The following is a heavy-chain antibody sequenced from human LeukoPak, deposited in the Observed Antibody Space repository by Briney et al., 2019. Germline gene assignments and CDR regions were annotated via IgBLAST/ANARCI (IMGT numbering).Heavy chain of an antibody. Sequence: SETLSLTCTVSGGSISSYYWSWIRQPPGKGLEWIGYICYSGSTNYNPSLKSRVTISLDTSENQFSLKLSSVTAADTAVYYCARLRASTVATINYYYYGMDVWGQGTTVTVSS. J-gene: IGHJ6*02. CDR2: ICYSGST. CDR3: ARLRASTVATINYYYYGMDV. V-gene: IGHV4-59*08. CDR1: GGSISSYY. D-gene: IGHD5-12*01.